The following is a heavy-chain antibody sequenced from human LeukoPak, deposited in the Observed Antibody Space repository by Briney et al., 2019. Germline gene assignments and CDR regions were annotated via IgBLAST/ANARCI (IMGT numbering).Heavy chain of an antibody. CDR2: IWYDGSNK. CDR1: GFTFSSYA. J-gene: IGHJ4*02. V-gene: IGHV3-33*08. D-gene: IGHD3-16*02. Sequence: PGGSLRLSCAASGFTFSSYAMSWVRQAPGKGLEGVAVIWYDGSNKYYADSVKGRFTISRDNSKNTLYLQMNSLRAEDTAVYYCARDLVWGSYRYTSVPGADYWGQGTLVTVSS. CDR3: ARDLVWGSYRYTSVPGADY.